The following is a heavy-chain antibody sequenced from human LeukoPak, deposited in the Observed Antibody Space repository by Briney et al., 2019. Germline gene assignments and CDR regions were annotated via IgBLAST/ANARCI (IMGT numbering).Heavy chain of an antibody. D-gene: IGHD2-21*01. Sequence: GGSLRLSCAASGFTFDDYGMSWVRQAPGKGLEWVSGINWNGGSTGYADSVKGRFTISRDNAKNSLYLQMNSLRAEDTALYYCARAFKYSMSGYYFDYWGQGTLFTVSS. V-gene: IGHV3-20*04. CDR1: GFTFDDYG. CDR2: INWNGGST. CDR3: ARAFKYSMSGYYFDY. J-gene: IGHJ4*02.